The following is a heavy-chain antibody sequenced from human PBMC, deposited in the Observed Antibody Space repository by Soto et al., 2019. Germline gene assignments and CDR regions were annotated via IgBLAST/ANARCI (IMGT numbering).Heavy chain of an antibody. V-gene: IGHV3-23*01. CDR1: GFPFSSYA. D-gene: IGHD2-8*01. J-gene: IGHJ4*02. Sequence: PGGSLRLSCSASGFPFSSYAMSWVRQAPGKGLEWVSAISGSDGSTFYADSVKGRFTISRDDSKNTLYLQMNSLRAEDTAVYYCAKGPGMYSDFDCWGQGTLVTVSS. CDR3: AKGPGMYSDFDC. CDR2: ISGSDGST.